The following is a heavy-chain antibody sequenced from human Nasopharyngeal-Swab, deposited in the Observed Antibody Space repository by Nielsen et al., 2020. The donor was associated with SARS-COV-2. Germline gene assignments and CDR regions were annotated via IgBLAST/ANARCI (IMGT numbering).Heavy chain of an antibody. D-gene: IGHD4-23*01. CDR2: ISISGATT. CDR1: GFTFSNSA. Sequence: GESLKISCSVSGFTFSNSALCCVRQAPGKGLEWVSAISISGATTFYADSVRGRFTISRDNDRNTVYLQMSSLTVEDTAIYYCAKDLGVESPLWFDYWGQGTLLTVSS. J-gene: IGHJ4*02. V-gene: IGHV3-23*01. CDR3: AKDLGVESPLWFDY.